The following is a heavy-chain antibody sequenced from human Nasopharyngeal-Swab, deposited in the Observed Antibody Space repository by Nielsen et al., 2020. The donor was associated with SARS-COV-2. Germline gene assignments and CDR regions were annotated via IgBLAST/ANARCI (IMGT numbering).Heavy chain of an antibody. CDR1: GFPFSAYR. D-gene: IGHD2-15*01. J-gene: IGHJ6*02. V-gene: IGHV3-21*06. Sequence: GESLKISCAASGFPFSAYRMNWVRQAPGKRLQWVSSISNSGDYISYADSLKGRFAISRDNDRNSLSLQMINLRAEDTAVYYCVRLKLPGYAMDVWGQGTTVTVSS. CDR2: ISNSGDYI. CDR3: VRLKLPGYAMDV.